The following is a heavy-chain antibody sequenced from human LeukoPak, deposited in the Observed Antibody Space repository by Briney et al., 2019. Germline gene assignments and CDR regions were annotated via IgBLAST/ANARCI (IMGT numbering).Heavy chain of an antibody. J-gene: IGHJ4*02. Sequence: GVSLRLSCAASVFTFSNYWTHWVRQAPGKGLVWVSRINSDGSSRKYADSVKGRFTISRDNAKNTLYLQMNSLRAEDTAVYYCASASSHRIAAGGDYWGQGTLVTVSS. D-gene: IGHD6-13*01. CDR3: ASASSHRIAAGGDY. CDR1: VFTFSNYW. V-gene: IGHV3-74*01. CDR2: INSDGSSR.